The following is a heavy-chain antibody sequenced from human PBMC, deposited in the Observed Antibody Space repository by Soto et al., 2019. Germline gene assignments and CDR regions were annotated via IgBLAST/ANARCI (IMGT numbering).Heavy chain of an antibody. CDR3: ASDSGSYCFDY. J-gene: IGHJ4*02. D-gene: IGHD1-26*01. Sequence: ASVKVSCKASGGTLSSSTMTWVRQAPGQGLEWMGIINPSGGSTSYAQKFQGRVTMTRDTSTSTVYMELSSLRSEDTAVYYCASDSGSYCFDYWGQGTLVTVSS. CDR1: GGTLSSST. CDR2: INPSGGST. V-gene: IGHV1-46*01.